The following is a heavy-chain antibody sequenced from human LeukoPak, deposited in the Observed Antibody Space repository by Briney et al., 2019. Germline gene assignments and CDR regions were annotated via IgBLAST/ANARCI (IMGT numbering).Heavy chain of an antibody. D-gene: IGHD3-22*01. Sequence: SETLSLTCTVSGGSISSYYWSWIRQPPGKGLEWIGYIYYSGSTNYNPSLQSRVTISVDTSKNQFSLKLSSVTAADTAVYYCARRETYYYDSSGYNNWFDPWGQGTLVTVSS. J-gene: IGHJ5*02. CDR3: ARRETYYYDSSGYNNWFDP. CDR2: IYYSGST. CDR1: GGSISSYY. V-gene: IGHV4-59*01.